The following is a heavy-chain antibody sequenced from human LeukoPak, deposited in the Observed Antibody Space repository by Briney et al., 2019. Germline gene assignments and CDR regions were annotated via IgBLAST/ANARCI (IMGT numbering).Heavy chain of an antibody. V-gene: IGHV1-2*02. CDR1: GYIFTGYY. J-gene: IGHJ4*02. Sequence: ASVKVSCKASGYIFTGYYVYWVRQAPGQGLEWMGWINPNSGDTNYAQKFQGRVTMTRDASTSTAYMELSRLRSDDTAVYYCARVRYRLAETYIDYWGQGTLVTVSS. CDR2: INPNSGDT. CDR3: ARVRYRLAETYIDY. D-gene: IGHD3-16*01.